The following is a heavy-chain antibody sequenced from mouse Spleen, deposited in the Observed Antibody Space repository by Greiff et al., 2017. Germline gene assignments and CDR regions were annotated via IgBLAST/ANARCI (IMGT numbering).Heavy chain of an antibody. D-gene: IGHD1-2*01. J-gene: IGHJ2*01. V-gene: IGHV1-42*01. CDR1: GYSFTGYY. Sequence: VQLQQSGPELVKPGASVKISCKASGYSFTGYYMNWVKQSPEKSLEWIGEINPSTGGTTYNQKFKAKATLTVDKSSSTAYMQLKSLTSEDSAVYYCARRYYYGYYWGQGTTLTVSS. CDR3: ARRYYYGYY. CDR2: INPSTGGT.